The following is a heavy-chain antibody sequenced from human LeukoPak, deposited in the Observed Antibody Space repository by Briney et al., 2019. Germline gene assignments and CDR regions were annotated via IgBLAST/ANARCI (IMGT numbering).Heavy chain of an antibody. Sequence: GGSLRLSCAASGFTFSSYWMSWVRQAPGKGLEWVANIKQDGSEKYYVDSMKGRFTISRDNAKNSLYLQMNSLRAEDTAVYYRARLALYDSSGYYYGGVDYWGQGTLVTVSS. CDR2: IKQDGSEK. D-gene: IGHD3-22*01. CDR3: ARLALYDSSGYYYGGVDY. V-gene: IGHV3-7*01. CDR1: GFTFSSYW. J-gene: IGHJ4*02.